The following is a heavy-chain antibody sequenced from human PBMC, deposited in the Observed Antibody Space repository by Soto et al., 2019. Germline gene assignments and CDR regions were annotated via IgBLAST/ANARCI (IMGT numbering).Heavy chain of an antibody. CDR1: GVSISSYY. D-gene: IGHD4-17*01. Sequence: SETLSLTCTVSGVSISSYYWSWVRQPPGKGLEWIGYIYYSGSTNYNPSLKSRVTISVDTSKNQLSLKLSSVTAADTAVYYCARRYGYYFDYWGQGTLVTVSS. CDR3: ARRYGYYFDY. CDR2: IYYSGST. J-gene: IGHJ4*02. V-gene: IGHV4-59*08.